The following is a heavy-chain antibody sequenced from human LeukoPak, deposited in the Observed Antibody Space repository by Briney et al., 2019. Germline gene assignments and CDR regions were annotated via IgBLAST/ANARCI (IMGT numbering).Heavy chain of an antibody. Sequence: PGGSLRLSCAASGFTFSIYWKHWVRQPPGKGLVWVSRINSDGSSTSYADSVKGRFTISRDNAKNTLYLQMNSLRVEDTALYYCARDAPGSTALDYWGQGSLVTVSS. CDR3: ARDAPGSTALDY. J-gene: IGHJ4*02. CDR2: INSDGSST. D-gene: IGHD5-18*01. CDR1: GFTFSIYW. V-gene: IGHV3-74*01.